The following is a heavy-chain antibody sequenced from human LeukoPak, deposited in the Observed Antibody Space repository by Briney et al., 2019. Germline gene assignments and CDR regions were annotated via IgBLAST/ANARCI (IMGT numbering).Heavy chain of an antibody. D-gene: IGHD3-22*01. CDR1: GFTLSSYA. Sequence: GGSLRLSCAASGFTLSSYAMSWVRQAPGKGLEWVSLISGNAGSSYYADSVKGRFTISRDITKNTLYLQMNSLRAEDTATYYCAKLNGFTMIVVVASLWGQGTLVTVSS. V-gene: IGHV3-23*01. J-gene: IGHJ4*02. CDR2: ISGNAGSS. CDR3: AKLNGFTMIVVVASL.